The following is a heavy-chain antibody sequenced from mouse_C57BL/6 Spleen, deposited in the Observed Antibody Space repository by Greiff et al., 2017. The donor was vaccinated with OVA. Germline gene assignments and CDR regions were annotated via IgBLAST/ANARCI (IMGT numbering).Heavy chain of an antibody. CDR1: GFTFSDYG. J-gene: IGHJ2*01. CDR3: ASFFPFDY. Sequence: VQLKESGGGLVKPGGSLKLSCAASGFTFSDYGMHWVRQAPEKGLEWVAYISSGSSTIYYADTVKGRFTISRDNAKNTLFLQMTSLRSEDTAMYYCASFFPFDYWGQGTTLTVSS. CDR2: ISSGSSTI. V-gene: IGHV5-17*01.